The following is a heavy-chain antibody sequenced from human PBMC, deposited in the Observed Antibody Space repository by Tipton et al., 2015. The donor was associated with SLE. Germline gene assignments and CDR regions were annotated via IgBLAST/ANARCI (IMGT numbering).Heavy chain of an antibody. J-gene: IGHJ6*03. CDR2: IYNDGIA. CDR3: SRVRSNYDYNYYMDV. CDR1: DGSFSSYY. Sequence: TLSLTCSVSDGSFSSYYWSWIRQPAGKGLEWIGRIYNDGIAHYNPSLKSRVTMSVDTSKEQFSLNLRSVTAADAAVYYCSRVRSNYDYNYYMDVWGKGTTVTVSS. D-gene: IGHD1-26*01. V-gene: IGHV4-4*07.